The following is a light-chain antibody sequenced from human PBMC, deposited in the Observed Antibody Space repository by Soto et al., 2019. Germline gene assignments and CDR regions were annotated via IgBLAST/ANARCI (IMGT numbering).Light chain of an antibody. J-gene: IGLJ1*01. Sequence: QSVLTQPASVSGSPGQSITISCTGTXXDVGGYNYVSWYQQHPGKAPKLMIYDVSNRPSGVSNRFSGSKSGNTASLTISGLQAEDEADYYCSSYTSSSTLDVFGTGTKVTVL. CDR2: DVS. V-gene: IGLV2-14*01. CDR3: SSYTSSSTLDV. CDR1: XXDVGGYNY.